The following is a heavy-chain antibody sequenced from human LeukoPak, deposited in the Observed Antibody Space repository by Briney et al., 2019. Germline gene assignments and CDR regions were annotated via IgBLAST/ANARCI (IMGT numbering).Heavy chain of an antibody. CDR3: AKGARSMTTVVTSVFGIDY. CDR2: ISGSGGST. D-gene: IGHD4-23*01. Sequence: GGSLRLSCAASGFTFSSYAMSWVRQAPGKGLEWVSAISGSGGSTYYADSVKGRFTISRDNSKNTLYLQMNSLRAEDTAVYYCAKGARSMTTVVTSVFGIDYWGQGTLVTVSS. V-gene: IGHV3-23*01. J-gene: IGHJ4*02. CDR1: GFTFSSYA.